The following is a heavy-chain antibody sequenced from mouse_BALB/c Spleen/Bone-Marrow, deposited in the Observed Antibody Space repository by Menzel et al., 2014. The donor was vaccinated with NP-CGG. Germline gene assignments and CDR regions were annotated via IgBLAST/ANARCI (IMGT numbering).Heavy chain of an antibody. CDR3: TRSTATFDY. CDR1: GYAFSAYW. D-gene: IGHD1-2*01. CDR2: IYPGDGDT. V-gene: IGHV1-80*01. Sequence: VQLHQSGAELVRPGSSVKISCKASGYAFSAYWMNWVKQRPGQGLEWIGQIYPGDGDTNYNGKFKGKATLTADKSSSTAYMQLSSLTSEDSAVYFCTRSTATFDYWGQGTTLTVSS. J-gene: IGHJ2*01.